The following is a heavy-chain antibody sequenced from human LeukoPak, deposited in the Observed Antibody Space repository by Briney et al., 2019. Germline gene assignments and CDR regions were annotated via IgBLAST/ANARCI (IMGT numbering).Heavy chain of an antibody. CDR1: GYTFTSYG. J-gene: IGHJ4*02. V-gene: IGHV1-18*03. Sequence: ASVKVSCKASGYTFTSYGISWVRQAPGQGLEWMGWISTDNGDTHYAQKVQGRVTMTTDTSTTTAYMELRSLRSDDMAVYYCARDWGGAVAGTSDYWGQGTLVTVSS. CDR3: ARDWGGAVAGTSDY. D-gene: IGHD6-19*01. CDR2: ISTDNGDT.